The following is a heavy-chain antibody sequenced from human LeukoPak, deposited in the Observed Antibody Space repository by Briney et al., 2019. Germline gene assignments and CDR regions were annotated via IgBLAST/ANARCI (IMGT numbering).Heavy chain of an antibody. D-gene: IGHD5-24*01. CDR2: IDGPSSAI. J-gene: IGHJ4*02. V-gene: IGHV3-48*04. CDR3: TTYGRNGYKGYF. CDR1: GFIFSSFS. Sequence: GESLRLSCAASGFIFSSFSMSWVRQAPGKGLEWVAYIDGPSSAIYYADSVKGRFTISRDNVKYSVYLQMNSLRAEDTAVYYCTTYGRNGYKGYFWGQGALVTVSS.